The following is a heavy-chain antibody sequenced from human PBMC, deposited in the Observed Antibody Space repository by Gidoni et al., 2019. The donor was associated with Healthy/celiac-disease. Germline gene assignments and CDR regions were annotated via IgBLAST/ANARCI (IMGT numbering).Heavy chain of an antibody. V-gene: IGHV3-21*01. CDR1: GFTLSSYR. CDR2: ISSSSSYI. CDR3: ARDEGTGHYYDSSGYPNFDY. Sequence: EVQLVESGGGLVKPGGSLRLSCAASGFTLSSYRMNWVRQAPGKGLEWVSSISSSSSYIYYADSVKGRFTISRDNAKNSLYLQMNSLRAEDTAVYYCARDEGTGHYYDSSGYPNFDYWGQGTLVTVSS. J-gene: IGHJ4*02. D-gene: IGHD3-22*01.